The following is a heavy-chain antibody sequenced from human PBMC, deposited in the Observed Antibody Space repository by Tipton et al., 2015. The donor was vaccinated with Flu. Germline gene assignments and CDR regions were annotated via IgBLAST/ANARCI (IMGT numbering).Heavy chain of an antibody. CDR1: GYSMNSASY. CDR2: ISHSGIT. D-gene: IGHD6-19*01. J-gene: IGHJ4*02. V-gene: IGHV4-38-2*02. Sequence: LRLSCTVSGYSMNSASYWGWIRQPPGKGLEWIGSISHSGITFYNPSLKSRVTISVGTSINQFSLKLSSVTAADTAVYFCARRVAVAGTPDYWGQGTLVTVSS. CDR3: ARRVAVAGTPDY.